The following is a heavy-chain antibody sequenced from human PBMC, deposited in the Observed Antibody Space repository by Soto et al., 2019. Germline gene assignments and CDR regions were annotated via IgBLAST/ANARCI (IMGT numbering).Heavy chain of an antibody. Sequence: GGSLRLSCAASGFTFSGSAMHWVRQASGKGLEWVGRIRSKANSYATAYAASVKGRFTISRDDSKNTAYLQMNSLKTEDTAVYYCTRPLFPDCSGGSCYDYFDYWGQGTLVTVSS. CDR3: TRPLFPDCSGGSCYDYFDY. V-gene: IGHV3-73*01. CDR2: IRSKANSYAT. J-gene: IGHJ4*02. CDR1: GFTFSGSA. D-gene: IGHD2-15*01.